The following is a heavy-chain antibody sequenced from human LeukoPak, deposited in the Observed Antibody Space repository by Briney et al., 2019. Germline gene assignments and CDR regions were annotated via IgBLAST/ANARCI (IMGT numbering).Heavy chain of an antibody. CDR1: GGSISSYY. J-gene: IGHJ4*02. V-gene: IGHV4-59*01. Sequence: PSETLSLTCTVSGGSISSYYWSWIRQSPGKGLEWIGYIYYSGSTNYNPSLKSRVTISVDTSKNQFSLKLSSVTAADTAVYYCARGSASYDILTGYYPLYHFDYWGQGTLLTASS. CDR2: IYYSGST. CDR3: ARGSASYDILTGYYPLYHFDY. D-gene: IGHD3-9*01.